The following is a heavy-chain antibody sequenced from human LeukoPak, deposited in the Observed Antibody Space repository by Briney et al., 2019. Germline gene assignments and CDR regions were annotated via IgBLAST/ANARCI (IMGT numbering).Heavy chain of an antibody. D-gene: IGHD6-19*01. V-gene: IGHV3-7*01. CDR1: EFTFSNYW. Sequence: GGSLRLSCAAAEFTFSNYWMSWVRQAPGKGLGWVANIKQDGSEKYYVDSVKGRFTISRDNAKNSLYLQMNSLRVEDTAVYYCARVQGSSGPGIFEYWGQGTLVPVSS. CDR3: ARVQGSSGPGIFEY. CDR2: IKQDGSEK. J-gene: IGHJ4*02.